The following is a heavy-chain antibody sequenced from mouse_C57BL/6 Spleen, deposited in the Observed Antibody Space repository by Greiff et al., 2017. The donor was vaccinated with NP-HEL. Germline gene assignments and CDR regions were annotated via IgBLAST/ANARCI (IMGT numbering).Heavy chain of an antibody. Sequence: EVQLQQSGPELVKPGASVKISCKASGYTFTDYYMNWVKQSHGKSLEWIGDINPNNGGTSYNQKFKGKATLTVDKSSSTAYMELRSLTSEDSAVYYGARANWDLSYWGQGTTLTVSS. J-gene: IGHJ2*01. CDR2: INPNNGGT. D-gene: IGHD4-1*01. CDR1: GYTFTDYY. V-gene: IGHV1-26*01. CDR3: ARANWDLSY.